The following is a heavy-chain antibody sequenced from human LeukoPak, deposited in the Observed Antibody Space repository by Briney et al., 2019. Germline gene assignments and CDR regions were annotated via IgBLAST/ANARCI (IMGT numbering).Heavy chain of an antibody. CDR2: IYYSGST. Sequence: SETLSLTCTVSGGSISSSSYYWGWIRQPPGKGLEWIGSIYYSGSTYYNPSLKSRVTISVDTSKNQFPLKLSSVTAADTAVYYCARDPGYSGYEARGRPNWFDPWGQGTLVTVSS. CDR1: GGSISSSSYY. J-gene: IGHJ5*02. CDR3: ARDPGYSGYEARGRPNWFDP. V-gene: IGHV4-39*06. D-gene: IGHD5-12*01.